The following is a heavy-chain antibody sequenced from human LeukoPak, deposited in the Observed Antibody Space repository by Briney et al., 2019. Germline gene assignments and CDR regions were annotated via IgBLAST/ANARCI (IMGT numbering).Heavy chain of an antibody. CDR2: ISGYNGYT. CDR1: GYTFTNYG. Sequence: ASVKVSCKASGYTFTNYGLSWVRQAPGQGLEWMGWISGYNGYTHYAQKLQGRVTMTTDTATSTAYMELRSLRSDDTAVFYCARTGRGWGNLDYWGQGTLVTVSS. CDR3: ARTGRGWGNLDY. V-gene: IGHV1-18*01. J-gene: IGHJ4*02. D-gene: IGHD6-19*01.